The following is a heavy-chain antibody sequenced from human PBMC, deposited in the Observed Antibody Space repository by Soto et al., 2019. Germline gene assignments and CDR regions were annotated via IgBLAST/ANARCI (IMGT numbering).Heavy chain of an antibody. CDR3: ARDPPPPDY. CDR2: ISAYNGNT. V-gene: IGHV1-18*01. Sequence: QVQLVQSGAEVKKPGAQVKVSCKASGYTFASYAISGMRRAPGQGLEWMGWISAYNGNTNYAQKLRGRVTMTTDTSTSTAYMELRSLRSDDTAVYYCARDPPPPDYWGQGTLVTVSS. CDR1: GYTFASYA. J-gene: IGHJ4*02.